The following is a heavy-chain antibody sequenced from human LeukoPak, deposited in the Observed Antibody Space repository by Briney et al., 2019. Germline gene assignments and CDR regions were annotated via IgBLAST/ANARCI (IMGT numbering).Heavy chain of an antibody. D-gene: IGHD5-18*01. V-gene: IGHV3-21*01. CDR1: GFTFSSYS. CDR2: ISSSSSYI. CDR3: ARVSVDTAMGRWFDP. Sequence: GGSLRLSCAASGFTFSSYSMNWVRQAPGKGLEWISSISSSSSYIYYADSVKGRFTISRDNAKNSLYLQMNSLRAEDTAVYYCARVSVDTAMGRWFDPWGQGTLVTVSS. J-gene: IGHJ5*02.